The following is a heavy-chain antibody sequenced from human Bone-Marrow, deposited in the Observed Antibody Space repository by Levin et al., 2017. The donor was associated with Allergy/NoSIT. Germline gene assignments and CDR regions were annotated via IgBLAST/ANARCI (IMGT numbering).Heavy chain of an antibody. Sequence: SQTLSLTCTVSGGSIGFSYWSWIRLPPGKGLEYFGYIYYTGTTNYNPSLKSRVIMSVDTSKNQFSLNLMSVTAADTAVYYCARADYSGGWYVDSWGQGTLVTVSS. CDR3: ARADYSGGWYVDS. CDR2: IYYTGTT. J-gene: IGHJ4*02. D-gene: IGHD4-23*01. V-gene: IGHV4-59*01. CDR1: GGSIGFSY.